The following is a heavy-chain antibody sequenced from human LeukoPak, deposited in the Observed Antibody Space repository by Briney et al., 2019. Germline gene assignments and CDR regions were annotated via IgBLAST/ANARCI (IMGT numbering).Heavy chain of an antibody. CDR3: ARGLTVVTLDY. CDR2: IYYTGST. J-gene: IGHJ4*02. D-gene: IGHD4-23*01. Sequence: PSETLSLTCTVSGGSISSYYWSWIRQPPGKGLEWIGYIYYTGSTNYNPSLKSRVTISLDTSKNQFSLKLNSVTAADTAVYYCARGLTVVTLDYWGQGTLVTVSS. V-gene: IGHV4-59*01. CDR1: GGSISSYY.